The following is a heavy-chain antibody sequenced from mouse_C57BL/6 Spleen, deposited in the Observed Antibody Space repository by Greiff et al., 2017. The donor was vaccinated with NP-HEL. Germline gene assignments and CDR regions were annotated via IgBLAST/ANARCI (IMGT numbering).Heavy chain of an antibody. J-gene: IGHJ2*01. D-gene: IGHD1-1*01. Sequence: QVQLQQSGAELVKPGASVKMSCKASGYTFTSYWITWVKQRPGQGLEWIGDIYPGSGSTNYNEKFKSKATLTVDTSSSTAYMQLSSLTSEDSAVYYCASDYYGSSYNYWGQGTTLTVSS. CDR2: IYPGSGST. CDR1: GYTFTSYW. V-gene: IGHV1-55*01. CDR3: ASDYYGSSYNY.